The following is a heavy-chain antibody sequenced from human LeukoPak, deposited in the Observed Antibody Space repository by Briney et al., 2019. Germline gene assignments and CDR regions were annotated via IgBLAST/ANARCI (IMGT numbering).Heavy chain of an antibody. CDR1: GFTFSSYV. V-gene: IGHV3-30-3*01. Sequence: GGSLRLSCAASGFTFSSYVMHWVRQAPGEGLEWVAVISFDGSNKYYGDSLKGRFTISRDNSKNTLYLQTNSLRGEDMAIYYCARDFGWLSGFDYWGQGTLVTVSS. CDR2: ISFDGSNK. CDR3: ARDFGWLSGFDY. D-gene: IGHD3-9*01. J-gene: IGHJ4*02.